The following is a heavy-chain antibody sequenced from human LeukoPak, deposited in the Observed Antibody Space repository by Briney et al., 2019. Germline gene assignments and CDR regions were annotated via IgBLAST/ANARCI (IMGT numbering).Heavy chain of an antibody. CDR3: AKDDEGGCSSTSCYKWFDP. V-gene: IGHV3-30*18. CDR1: GFTFSSYG. Sequence: GGSLRLSCAASGFTFSSYGMHWVRQAPGKGLEWVAVISYDGSNKYYADYVKGRFTISRDNSKNTLYLQMNSLRAEDTAVYYCAKDDEGGCSSTSCYKWFDPWGQGNLVTVSS. CDR2: ISYDGSNK. J-gene: IGHJ5*02. D-gene: IGHD2-2*02.